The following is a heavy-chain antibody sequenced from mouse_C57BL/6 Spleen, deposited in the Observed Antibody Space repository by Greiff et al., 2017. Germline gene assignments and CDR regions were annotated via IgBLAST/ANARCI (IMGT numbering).Heavy chain of an antibody. D-gene: IGHD1-1*01. CDR2: IWRGGST. CDR1: GFSLTSYG. J-gene: IGHJ4*01. Sequence: VKLLESGPGLVQPSQSLSITCTVSGFSLTSYGVHWVRQSPGKGLEWLGVIWRGGSTDYNAAFISRLSIRKDNSKSQVFFKMNSLQADDTAIYYCARYYGSSSYAMGCWGQGTSVTVAS. CDR3: ARYYGSSSYAMGC. V-gene: IGHV2-2*01.